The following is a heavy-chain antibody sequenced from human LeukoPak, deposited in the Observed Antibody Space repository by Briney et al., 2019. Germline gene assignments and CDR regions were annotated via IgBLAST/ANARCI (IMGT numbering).Heavy chain of an antibody. D-gene: IGHD4-23*01. V-gene: IGHV3-48*04. CDR3: ARDYGGSSPFDY. CDR2: ISSSGSTI. Sequence: GGSLRLSCAASGFTFSNYWMSWVRQAPGKGLEWVSYISSSGSTIYYADSVKGRFTISRDNAKNSLYLQMNSLRAEDTAVYYCARDYGGSSPFDYWGQGTLVTVSS. CDR1: GFTFSNYW. J-gene: IGHJ4*02.